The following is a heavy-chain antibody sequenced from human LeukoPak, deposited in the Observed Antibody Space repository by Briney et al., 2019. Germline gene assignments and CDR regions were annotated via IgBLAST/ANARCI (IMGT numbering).Heavy chain of an antibody. D-gene: IGHD3-22*01. V-gene: IGHV3-48*01. J-gene: IGHJ4*02. CDR1: GYTFSSYS. CDR3: ARDPPYYYDSSGLY. CDR2: ISSSSSTI. Sequence: GGSLRLSCAASGYTFSSYSMNWVRQAPGKGLQWVSSISSSSSTIYYADSVTGRFTISRDNAKNSLYLQMNSLRAEDTAVYYCARDPPYYYDSSGLYWGQGTLVTVSS.